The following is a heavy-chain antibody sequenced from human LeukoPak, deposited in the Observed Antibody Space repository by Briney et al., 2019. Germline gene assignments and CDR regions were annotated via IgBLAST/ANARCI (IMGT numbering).Heavy chain of an antibody. CDR3: AREGGSARSIGLGFDY. V-gene: IGHV1-69*06. J-gene: IGHJ4*02. Sequence: SVKVSCKASGGTLSGVVITGGRKAPGQGVKWRGGIIPIFGTANYAQKFQGRVTITADKSTSTAYMELSSLRSEDTAVYYCAREGGSARSIGLGFDYWGQGTLVTVSS. CDR1: GGTLSGVV. D-gene: IGHD1-26*01. CDR2: IIPIFGTA.